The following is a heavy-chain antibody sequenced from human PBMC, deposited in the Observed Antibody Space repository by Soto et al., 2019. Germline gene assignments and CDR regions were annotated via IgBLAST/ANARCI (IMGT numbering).Heavy chain of an antibody. D-gene: IGHD3-22*01. J-gene: IGHJ5*02. CDR3: ARDSDSREYYYDSSGYYYGRFDP. CDR2: IIPIFGTA. V-gene: IGHV1-69*13. Sequence: SLKVSCKASGGTFSSYAISWVRQAPGQGLEWMGGIIPIFGTANYAQKFQGRVTITADESTSTAYMELSSLRSEDTAVYYCARDSDSREYYYDSSGYYYGRFDPWGQGTLVTVSS. CDR1: GGTFSSYA.